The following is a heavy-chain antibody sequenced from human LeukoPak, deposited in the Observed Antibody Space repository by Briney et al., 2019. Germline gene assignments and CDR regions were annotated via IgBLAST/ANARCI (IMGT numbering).Heavy chain of an antibody. J-gene: IGHJ5*02. CDR1: GGSISSYY. Sequence: SETLSLTCTASGGSISSYYWSWIRQPAGKGLEWVARIYTSGSTTFNPSLKSRVTMSVDTSKNQFSLKLSSVTAADTAVYYCAREPVAVAGIPTWFDPWGQGTLVTVSS. CDR3: AREPVAVAGIPTWFDP. D-gene: IGHD6-19*01. CDR2: IYTSGST. V-gene: IGHV4-4*07.